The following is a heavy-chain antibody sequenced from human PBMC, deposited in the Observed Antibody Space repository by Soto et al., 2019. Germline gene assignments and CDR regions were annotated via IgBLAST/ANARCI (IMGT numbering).Heavy chain of an antibody. CDR1: GFTFSSEL. Sequence: GGSLRLSCAASGFTFSSELLNWVRQAPGKGLEWVSNIRSDSSGKFYADSVKGRFTISRDNAKNSLYLQMDGLRDEDTAMYYCVRDSAYAFDMWGQGTMV. J-gene: IGHJ3*02. CDR3: VRDSAYAFDM. CDR2: IRSDSSGK. V-gene: IGHV3-48*02.